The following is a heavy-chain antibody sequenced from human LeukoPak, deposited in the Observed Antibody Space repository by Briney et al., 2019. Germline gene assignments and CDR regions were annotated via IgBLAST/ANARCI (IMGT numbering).Heavy chain of an antibody. CDR1: GFTFSSYS. Sequence: LSGGSLRLSCAASGFTFSSYSMNWVRQAPGKGLEWVSAISGSGGSTYYADSVKGRFTISRDNSKNTLYLQMNSLRAEDTAVYYCAMQPMVRGVIMDVWGKGTTVTVSS. CDR3: AMQPMVRGVIMDV. D-gene: IGHD3-10*01. CDR2: ISGSGGST. V-gene: IGHV3-23*01. J-gene: IGHJ6*03.